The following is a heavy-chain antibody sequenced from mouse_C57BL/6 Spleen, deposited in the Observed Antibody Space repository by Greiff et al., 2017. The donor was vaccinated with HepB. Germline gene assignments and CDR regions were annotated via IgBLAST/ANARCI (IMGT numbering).Heavy chain of an antibody. CDR2: IRNKANNHAT. Sequence: EVQLVESGGGLVQPGGSMKLSCAASGFTFSDAWMDWVRQSPEKGLEWVAEIRNKANNHATYYAESVKGRFTISRDDSKSSVYLQMNSLRAEDTGIYYCTRLGLRRMGDSAMDYWGQGTSVTVSS. V-gene: IGHV6-6*01. J-gene: IGHJ4*01. CDR3: TRLGLRRMGDSAMDY. D-gene: IGHD2-4*01. CDR1: GFTFSDAW.